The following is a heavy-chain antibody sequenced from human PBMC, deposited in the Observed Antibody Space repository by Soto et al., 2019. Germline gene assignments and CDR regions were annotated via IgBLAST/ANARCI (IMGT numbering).Heavy chain of an antibody. V-gene: IGHV3-66*01. CDR2: IYSGGST. CDR1: GFTVSSNY. CDR3: ARGYTTEHSGDY. J-gene: IGHJ4*02. Sequence: EVQLVESGGGLVQPGGSLRLSCAASGFTVSSNYMSWVRQAPGKGLEWVSVIYSGGSTYYADSVKGRLTISRDNSKNTLYLHMNSLRAEDTAVYYCARGYTTEHSGDYWGQGTLVTVSS. D-gene: IGHD1-20*01.